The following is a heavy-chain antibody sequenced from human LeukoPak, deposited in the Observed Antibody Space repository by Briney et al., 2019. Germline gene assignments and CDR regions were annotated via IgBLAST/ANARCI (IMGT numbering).Heavy chain of an antibody. CDR3: TTYGSGRKFDF. CDR2: IESKTDGGTT. Sequence: GGSHRLSCAASGFSFSDAWMSWVRQIPGKGLEWVGRIESKTDGGTTDYAAPVKGRFTISRDDSTNTLYLQMNSLKSEDTAVYYCTTYGSGRKFDFWGQGILVTVSS. V-gene: IGHV3-15*04. D-gene: IGHD3-10*01. J-gene: IGHJ4*02. CDR1: GFSFSDAW.